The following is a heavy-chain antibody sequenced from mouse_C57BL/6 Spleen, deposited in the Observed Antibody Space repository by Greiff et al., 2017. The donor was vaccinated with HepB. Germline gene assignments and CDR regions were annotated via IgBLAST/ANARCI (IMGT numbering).Heavy chain of an antibody. V-gene: IGHV1-15*01. CDR2: IDPETGGT. J-gene: IGHJ1*03. CDR3: TRNIPYYYGSGGYFDV. CDR1: GYTFTDYE. D-gene: IGHD1-1*01. Sequence: VKLVESGAELVRPGASVTLSCKASGYTFTDYEMHWVKQTPVHGLEWIGAIDPETGGTAYNQKFKGKAILTADKSSSTAYMELRSLTSEDSAVYYCTRNIPYYYGSGGYFDVWGTGTTVTVSS.